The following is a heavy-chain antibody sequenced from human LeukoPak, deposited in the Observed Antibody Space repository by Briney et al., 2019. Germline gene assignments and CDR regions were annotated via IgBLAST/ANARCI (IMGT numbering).Heavy chain of an antibody. Sequence: SETLSLTCTVSGGSISSSSYYWGWIRQPPGKGLEWIGSIYYSGSTYYNPSLKSRVTISVDTSKNQFSLKLSSVTAADTAVYYCARDRISEYQLLYGSWYYYYYMDVWGKGTTVTVSS. J-gene: IGHJ6*03. CDR3: ARDRISEYQLLYGSWYYYYYMDV. CDR1: GGSISSSSYY. V-gene: IGHV4-39*07. CDR2: IYYSGST. D-gene: IGHD2-2*02.